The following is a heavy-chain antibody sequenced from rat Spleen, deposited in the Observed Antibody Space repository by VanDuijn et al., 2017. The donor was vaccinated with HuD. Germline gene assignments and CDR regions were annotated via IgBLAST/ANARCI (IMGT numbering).Heavy chain of an antibody. Sequence: EVQLVKSGGGLVQPGRSLKLSCAASGFTFSNYDMAWVRQAPTKGLEWVASISTGGGNTYYRDSVKGRFTISRDNAKSTLYLQMDSLRSEDTATYYCASPYGGGGGFAYWGQGTLVTVSS. V-gene: IGHV5S23*01. J-gene: IGHJ3*01. CDR3: ASPYGGGGGFAY. D-gene: IGHD1-11*01. CDR2: ISTGGGNT. CDR1: GFTFSNYD.